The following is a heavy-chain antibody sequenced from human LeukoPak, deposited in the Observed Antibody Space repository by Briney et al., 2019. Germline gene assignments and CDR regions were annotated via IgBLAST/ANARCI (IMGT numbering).Heavy chain of an antibody. J-gene: IGHJ4*02. CDR2: IKTDGSYT. V-gene: IGHV3-74*01. CDR1: GFTFSNYW. CDR3: AREKDGDYAGWSFAY. D-gene: IGHD4-17*01. Sequence: PGGSLRLSCAASGFTFSNYWMHWVRHAPRKGPVWGSRIKTDGSYTTYADSVKGRFTISRDNAKNTLYLQMDSLRAEDTAIYYCAREKDGDYAGWSFAYWGLGTLVTVSS.